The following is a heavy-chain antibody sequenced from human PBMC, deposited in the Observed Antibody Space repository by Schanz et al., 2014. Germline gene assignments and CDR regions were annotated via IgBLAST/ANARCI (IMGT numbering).Heavy chain of an antibody. CDR3: ARERGDYRRLDC. D-gene: IGHD4-17*01. CDR2: IIPILDIT. CDR1: GYTFTSFF. V-gene: IGHV1-18*01. Sequence: VQLEQSGAEVKKPGASLRVSCTTSGYTFTSFFITWLRQAPGQGLEWMGTIIPILDITNYAQKFQGRVTITADTSTSTAYMELRSLRSDDTAVYYCARERGDYRRLDCWGQGTLVTVSS. J-gene: IGHJ4*02.